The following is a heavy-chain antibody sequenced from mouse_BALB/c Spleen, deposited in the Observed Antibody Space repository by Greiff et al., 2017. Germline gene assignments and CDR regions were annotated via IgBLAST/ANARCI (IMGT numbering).Heavy chain of an antibody. Sequence: EVQVVESGGGLVKPGGSLKLSCAASGFTFSRYAMSWVRQTPEKRLEWVATISSGGSYTYYPDSVKGRFTISRDNAKNTLYLQMSSLRSEDTAMYYCARHNDDGYYFDYWGQGTTLTVSS. CDR1: GFTFSRYA. CDR2: ISSGGSYT. CDR3: ARHNDDGYYFDY. V-gene: IGHV5-9-3*01. J-gene: IGHJ2*01. D-gene: IGHD2-12*01.